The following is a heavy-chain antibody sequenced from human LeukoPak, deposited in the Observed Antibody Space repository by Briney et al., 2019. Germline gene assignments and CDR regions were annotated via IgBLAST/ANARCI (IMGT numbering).Heavy chain of an antibody. CDR2: INHSGST. J-gene: IGHJ4*02. V-gene: IGHV4-34*01. CDR3: ARRSGPAATY. CDR1: GGSFSGYY. Sequence: SETLSLTCAVYGGSFSGYYWSWIRQPPGKGLEWIGEINHSGSTNYNPSLKSRVTISVDTSKNQFSLKLSSVTAADTAVYYCARRSGPAATYWGQGTLVTVSS. D-gene: IGHD2-2*01.